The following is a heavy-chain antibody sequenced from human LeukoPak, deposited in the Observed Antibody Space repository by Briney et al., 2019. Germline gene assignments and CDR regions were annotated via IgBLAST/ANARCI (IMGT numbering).Heavy chain of an antibody. CDR3: AKDVEWLPPAADYYGMNV. Sequence: GGSLRLSCAASGFTFSSYGMHWVRQAPGKGLEWVAVISYDGSNKYYADSVKGRFTISRDNSKNTLYLQMNSLRAEDTAVYYCAKDVEWLPPAADYYGMNVWGQGTTVTVSS. CDR2: ISYDGSNK. D-gene: IGHD3-3*01. CDR1: GFTFSSYG. J-gene: IGHJ6*02. V-gene: IGHV3-30*18.